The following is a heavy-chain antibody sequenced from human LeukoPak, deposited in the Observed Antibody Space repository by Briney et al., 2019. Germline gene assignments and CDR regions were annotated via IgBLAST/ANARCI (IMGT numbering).Heavy chain of an antibody. V-gene: IGHV3-23*01. Sequence: PAGSLRLSCSASGFTFTTYGMNWVRQAPGKGLEWVSGIGGSGIRTYYADSVKGRFTISRDNSKNTLYLQMNSLRDEDTAVYYCARGNSGYDTSFYYYYYMDVWGKGTTVTVSS. D-gene: IGHD5-12*01. J-gene: IGHJ6*03. CDR1: GFTFTTYG. CDR3: ARGNSGYDTSFYYYYYMDV. CDR2: IGGSGIRT.